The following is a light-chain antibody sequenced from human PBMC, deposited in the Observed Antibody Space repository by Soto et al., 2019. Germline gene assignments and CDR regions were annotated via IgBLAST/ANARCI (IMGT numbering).Light chain of an antibody. CDR2: GAS. V-gene: IGKV3-15*01. J-gene: IGKJ2*01. Sequence: EVVLTQSPATLSVSPGDRATLSCRASQSVSRNLAWYQQKPGQAPRLLIYGASTRATGVPARFSGSGSATEFTLSISSLQSEDVGVYYCQKYGGWPPETFGQGTKLEI. CDR3: QKYGGWPPET. CDR1: QSVSRN.